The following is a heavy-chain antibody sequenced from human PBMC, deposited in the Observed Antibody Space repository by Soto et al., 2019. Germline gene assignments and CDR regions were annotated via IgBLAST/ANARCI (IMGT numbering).Heavy chain of an antibody. V-gene: IGHV3-64D*08. Sequence: EKCMEYVSAISSNGCGTYYADSVKGRFTISRDNSRNTLYLQMSSLRAEDTAFFFFQAEDGIRDVRSVSAFLLNRSSDL. D-gene: IGHD3-10*02. J-gene: IGHJ2*01. CDR3: QAEDGIRDVRSVSAFLLNRSSDL. CDR2: ISSNGCGT.